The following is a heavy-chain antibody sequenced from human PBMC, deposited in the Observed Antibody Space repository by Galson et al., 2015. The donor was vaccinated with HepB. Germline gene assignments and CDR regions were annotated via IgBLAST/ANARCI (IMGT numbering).Heavy chain of an antibody. J-gene: IGHJ4*02. D-gene: IGHD1-26*01. CDR3: ARDLFSDKRWELGEGFDY. V-gene: IGHV1-46*04. CDR2: INPSGGST. Sequence: SVKVSCKASGYTFTSYYMHWVRQAPGQGLEWMGIINPSGGSTSYAQKLQSRVTMTRDTSTSTVYMELSSLRSEDTAVYYCARDLFSDKRWELGEGFDYWGQGTLVTVSS. CDR1: GYTFTSYY.